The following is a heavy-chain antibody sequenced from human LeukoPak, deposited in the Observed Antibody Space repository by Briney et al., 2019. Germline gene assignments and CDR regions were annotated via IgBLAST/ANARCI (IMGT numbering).Heavy chain of an antibody. CDR3: AAEYYDFGSGYYLFDP. D-gene: IGHD3-3*01. J-gene: IGHJ5*02. CDR1: GYTFTSYG. V-gene: IGHV1-18*01. Sequence: GASVKVSCKASGYTFTSYGISWVRQAPGQGLEWMGWISAYNGNTNYAQKLQGRVTMTTDTSTSTAYMELRSLRSDDTAVYYCAAEYYDFGSGYYLFDPWGQGTLVTVSS. CDR2: ISAYNGNT.